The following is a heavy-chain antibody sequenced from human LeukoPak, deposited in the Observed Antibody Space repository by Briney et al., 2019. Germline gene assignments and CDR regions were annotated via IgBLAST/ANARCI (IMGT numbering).Heavy chain of an antibody. CDR3: TREPSP. CDR1: GGSINNYY. Sequence: SETPSLTCTVSGGSINNYYWSWIRQPAGEGLEWIGRIYSSGSASYNPSLKSRVTLSGDTSKNQLSLKLRYVTAADTAVYYCTREPSPWGQGTLVTVSS. J-gene: IGHJ5*02. V-gene: IGHV4-4*07. CDR2: IYSSGSA.